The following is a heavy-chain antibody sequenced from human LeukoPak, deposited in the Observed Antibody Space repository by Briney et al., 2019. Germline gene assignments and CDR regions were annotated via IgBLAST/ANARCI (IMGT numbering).Heavy chain of an antibody. Sequence: GEALRLSCAASGVTLSRYAVNWVRQAPGRGLEGVSYISPSGDSTVYAESVKGQFTISRDNTKNMLYLQMDSLRAEDTAIYYCVRKVYYYMDVWGKGTTVTVSS. CDR2: ISPSGDST. CDR3: VRKVYYYMDV. J-gene: IGHJ6*03. CDR1: GVTLSRYA. V-gene: IGHV3-23*01.